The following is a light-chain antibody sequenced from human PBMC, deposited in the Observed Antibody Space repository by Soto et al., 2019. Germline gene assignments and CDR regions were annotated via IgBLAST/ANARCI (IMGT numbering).Light chain of an antibody. J-gene: IGKJ1*01. CDR2: DAS. CDR3: QQSYSNLRT. CDR1: QSISSY. V-gene: IGKV1-39*01. Sequence: DTQMTQSPSSLSASVGDRVTITCRASQSISSYLNWYQQKPGKAPKLLIYDASSLKSGVPSRFSGSGSGTDFTLTISSLQPEDFATYYCQQSYSNLRTFGQGTKVDIK.